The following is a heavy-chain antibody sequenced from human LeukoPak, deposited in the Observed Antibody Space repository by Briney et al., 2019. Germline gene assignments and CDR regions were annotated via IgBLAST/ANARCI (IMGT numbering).Heavy chain of an antibody. V-gene: IGHV3-7*01. D-gene: IGHD3-22*01. CDR3: ARDYYDSSGYYPWSY. Sequence: QPGGSLILSCAASGFTFSTYWMSWVRQAPGKGLEGVANTKEDGGEKYYVDSVKGRFTISRDNAENSLYLQMNSLRAEDTAVYYCARDYYDSSGYYPWSYWGQGTLVTVSS. CDR1: GFTFSTYW. J-gene: IGHJ4*02. CDR2: TKEDGGEK.